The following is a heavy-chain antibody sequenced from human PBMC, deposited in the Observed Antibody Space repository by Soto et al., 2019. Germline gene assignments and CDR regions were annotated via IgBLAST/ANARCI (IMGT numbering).Heavy chain of an antibody. CDR3: ARDSDYVWGSYRWSDAFDI. J-gene: IGHJ3*02. CDR1: GFTFSSYS. Sequence: GGSLRLSCAASGFTFSSYSMNWVRQAPGKGLEWVSSISSSSSYIYYADSVKGRFTISRDNAKNSLYLQMNSLRAEDTAVYYCARDSDYVWGSYRWSDAFDIWGQGTMVTVSS. CDR2: ISSSSSYI. D-gene: IGHD3-16*02. V-gene: IGHV3-21*01.